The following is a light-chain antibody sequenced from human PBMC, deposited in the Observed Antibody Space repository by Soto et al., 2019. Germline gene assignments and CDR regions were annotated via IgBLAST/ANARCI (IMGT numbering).Light chain of an antibody. CDR2: DVS. CDR3: SSYAGSNNLV. CDR1: SSDVGGYNY. Sequence: QSALTQPPSASGSLGQSVTISCTGTSSDVGGYNYVSWYQQHPGKAPKLMIYDVSQRPSGVPERFSGSKSGNTASLTVAGLQAEDEADYYYSSYAGSNNLVFGTGTKVTVL. V-gene: IGLV2-8*01. J-gene: IGLJ1*01.